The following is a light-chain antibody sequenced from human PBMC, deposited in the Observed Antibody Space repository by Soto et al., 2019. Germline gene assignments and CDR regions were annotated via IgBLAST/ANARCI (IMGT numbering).Light chain of an antibody. V-gene: IGKV1-5*01. CDR3: QQYDKYST. CDR1: QSISVS. J-gene: IGKJ1*01. CDR2: DAS. Sequence: IHMTHSPSALSASVLYRVTITCRASQSISVSLSWYHQKPGKAPNLLIYDASTLQGGVPSRFSGSGSGTEFTLTVTSLQPEDFATYFCQQYDKYSTFGHGTKVDIK.